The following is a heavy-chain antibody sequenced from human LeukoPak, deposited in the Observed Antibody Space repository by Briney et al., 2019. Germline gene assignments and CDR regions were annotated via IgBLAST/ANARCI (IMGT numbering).Heavy chain of an antibody. CDR1: GGSISSRSYY. V-gene: IGHV4-39*07. D-gene: IGHD2-2*03. Sequence: SETLSLTCTVSGGSISSRSYYWGWIRQPPGKGLEWIGSINYSGITYYNPSLKSRVTISIDTSKNQFSLKLTSVTAADTAVYYCTRVDIAVVPASSFDYWGQGILVTVAS. CDR2: INYSGIT. CDR3: TRVDIAVVPASSFDY. J-gene: IGHJ4*02.